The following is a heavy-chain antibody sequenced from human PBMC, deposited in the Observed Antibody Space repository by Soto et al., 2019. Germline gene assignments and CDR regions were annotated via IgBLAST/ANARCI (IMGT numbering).Heavy chain of an antibody. D-gene: IGHD3-16*01. J-gene: IGHJ4*02. Sequence: SETLSLTCTVSGGSISSDNDYWTWIRQTPGMGLEWIGYIYYSGSTNYNPSLKSRVTISVDRSKNQFSLKLSSVTAADTAVYYCARGPPFHWGQGTLVTVSS. V-gene: IGHV4-30-4*01. CDR3: ARGPPFH. CDR1: GGSISSDNDY. CDR2: IYYSGST.